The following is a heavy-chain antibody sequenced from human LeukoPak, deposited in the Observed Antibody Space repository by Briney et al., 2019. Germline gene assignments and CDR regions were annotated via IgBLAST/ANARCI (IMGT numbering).Heavy chain of an antibody. D-gene: IGHD6-13*01. Sequence: GGSLTLSCAASGFTFSSYEMNWVRQAPGKGLEWVSYISSRGSTIYYADSVKGRFTISRDDAKNSLYLQMNSLRAEDTAVYYCARAKAAALVPRRPMDVWGQGTTVTVSS. CDR2: ISSRGSTI. CDR1: GFTFSSYE. J-gene: IGHJ6*02. CDR3: ARAKAAALVPRRPMDV. V-gene: IGHV3-48*03.